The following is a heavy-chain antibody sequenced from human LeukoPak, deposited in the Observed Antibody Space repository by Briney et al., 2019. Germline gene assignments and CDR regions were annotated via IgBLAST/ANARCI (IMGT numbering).Heavy chain of an antibody. CDR1: GGSISTYY. J-gene: IGHJ3*02. Sequence: KPSETLSLTCTVSGGSISTYYWNWLRQPAGKGLEWIGRIYTSGSTNYNASLKSRVTLSLDTSKNQFSLKLTSVTAADTAVYYCARWITTRGTFDIWAQGTMVTVSS. D-gene: IGHD1-1*01. CDR3: ARWITTRGTFDI. V-gene: IGHV4-4*07. CDR2: IYTSGST.